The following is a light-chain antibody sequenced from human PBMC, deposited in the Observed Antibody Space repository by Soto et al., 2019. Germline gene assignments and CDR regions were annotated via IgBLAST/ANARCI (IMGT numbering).Light chain of an antibody. V-gene: IGLV2-14*01. CDR3: SPYTSSSSYV. CDR1: SSDVGGYNY. Sequence: QSAPTQPASVSGSPGQSITISCTGTSSDVGGYNYVSWYQQHPGKAPKLMIYDVSNRPSGVSNRFSGSKSGNTASLTISGLQAEDEADYYCSPYTSSSSYVFGTGTKLTVL. J-gene: IGLJ1*01. CDR2: DVS.